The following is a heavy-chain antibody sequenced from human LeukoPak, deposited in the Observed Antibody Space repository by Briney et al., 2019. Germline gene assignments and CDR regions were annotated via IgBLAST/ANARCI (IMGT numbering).Heavy chain of an antibody. CDR2: MNPNNGNT. D-gene: IGHD6-13*01. CDR3: ARRLLAAAGHFQH. V-gene: IGHV1-8*01. Sequence: ASVKVSCKASGYTFTTYDINWVRQATGQGLEWMGWMNPNNGNTGSPQKLQGRVTMTRNTSISTAYMGLSSLRSEDTAVYYCARRLLAAAGHFQHWGQGTLVTVSS. CDR1: GYTFTTYD. J-gene: IGHJ1*01.